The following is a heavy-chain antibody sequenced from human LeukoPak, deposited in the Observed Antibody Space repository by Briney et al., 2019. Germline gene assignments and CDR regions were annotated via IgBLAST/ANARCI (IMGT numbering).Heavy chain of an antibody. CDR3: VKDRGPTERELWSNYGMDV. CDR1: GFTFSSYA. J-gene: IGHJ6*02. Sequence: PGGSLRFSCSASGFTFSSYAMHWVRQAPGKGLEYVSAISSNGGSTYYADSVKGRFTISRDNSKNTLYLQMSSLRAEDTAVYYCVKDRGPTERELWSNYGMDVWGQGTTVTVSS. D-gene: IGHD3-10*01. CDR2: ISSNGGST. V-gene: IGHV3-64D*06.